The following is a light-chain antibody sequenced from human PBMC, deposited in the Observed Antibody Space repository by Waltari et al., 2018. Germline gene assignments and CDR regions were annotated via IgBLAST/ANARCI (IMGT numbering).Light chain of an antibody. V-gene: IGKV1-5*03. Sequence: DIQMTQSPSTLSASVADRVTITCRASQSIGSWLAWYQQKPGKAPKLLIYKASSLETGVPSRFSGSGSGTEFTLTISSLQPDDFATYYCQQYSSESTFGQGTKVEIK. CDR2: KAS. J-gene: IGKJ1*01. CDR3: QQYSSEST. CDR1: QSIGSW.